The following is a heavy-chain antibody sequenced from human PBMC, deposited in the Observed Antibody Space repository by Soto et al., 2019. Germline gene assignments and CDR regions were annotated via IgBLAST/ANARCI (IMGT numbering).Heavy chain of an antibody. CDR2: IIPIFGTA. Sequence: QVQLVQSGAEVKKPGSSVKVSCTASGGTFSSYAISWVRQAPGQGLEWMGGIIPIFGTANYAQKFQGRVTITADASTSIAYMELSRLRSEDTAVYYCARDPGAPASSADQDRYYDDGMDVWGQGTTVTFSS. CDR3: ARDPGAPASSADQDRYYDDGMDV. J-gene: IGHJ6*02. V-gene: IGHV1-69*01. CDR1: GGTFSSYA. D-gene: IGHD6-19*01.